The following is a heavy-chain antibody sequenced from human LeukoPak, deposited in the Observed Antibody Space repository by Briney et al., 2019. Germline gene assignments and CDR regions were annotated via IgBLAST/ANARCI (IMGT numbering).Heavy chain of an antibody. CDR2: ISSSGSTI. CDR1: GFTFSDYY. D-gene: IGHD2-2*01. Sequence: GGSLRLSCAASGFTFSDYYMSWIRQAPGKGLEWVSYISSSGSTIYYADSVKGRFTISRDNAKNSLYLQMSSLRAEDTAVYYCAREDIVVVPAATFFDLRGQGTLVTVSS. CDR3: AREDIVVVPAATFFDL. V-gene: IGHV3-11*01. J-gene: IGHJ4*02.